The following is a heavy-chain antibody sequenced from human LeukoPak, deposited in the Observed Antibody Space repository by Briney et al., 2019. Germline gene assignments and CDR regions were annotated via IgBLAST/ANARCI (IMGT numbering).Heavy chain of an antibody. CDR3: ARATGRTTFDY. V-gene: IGHV3-74*01. CDR2: INSDGSST. CDR1: GFTFSSYW. D-gene: IGHD1-14*01. J-gene: IGHJ4*02. Sequence: GGSLRLSCAASGFTFSSYWMHWVRQAPGKGLVWVSRINSDGSSTSYADSVKGRFTISRDNAKNTLYPQMNSLRAEDTAVYYCARATGRTTFDYWGQGTLVTVSS.